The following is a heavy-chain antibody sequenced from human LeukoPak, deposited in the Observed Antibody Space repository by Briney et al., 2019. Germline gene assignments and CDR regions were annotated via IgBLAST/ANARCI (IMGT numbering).Heavy chain of an antibody. V-gene: IGHV7-4-1*02. CDR3: AIYYGDYSFDY. D-gene: IGHD4-17*01. CDR2: INTNSGNP. J-gene: IGHJ4*02. Sequence: GASVKVSCKASGYTFTNYALNWVRQAPGQGLEWMGWINTNSGNPTYAQGFTGRFVFSLDTSVSTAYLQISSLKAEDTAVYYCAIYYGDYSFDYWAREPWSPSPQ. CDR1: GYTFTNYA.